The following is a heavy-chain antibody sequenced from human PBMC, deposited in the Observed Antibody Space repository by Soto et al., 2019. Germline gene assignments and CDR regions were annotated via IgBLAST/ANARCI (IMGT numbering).Heavy chain of an antibody. CDR1: GFSFGNYW. Sequence: PGGSLRLSCAVSGFSFGNYWMSWVRQAPGKGLEWLASIKEDGSERHYLDSVKGRFTISRDNAKDSLSLQMNSLRGEDTAFYYCARDVGPVTIFGEALSGYFDFWGQGTLVTVSS. CDR3: ARDVGPVTIFGEALSGYFDF. J-gene: IGHJ4*02. CDR2: IKEDGSER. V-gene: IGHV3-7*03. D-gene: IGHD3-3*01.